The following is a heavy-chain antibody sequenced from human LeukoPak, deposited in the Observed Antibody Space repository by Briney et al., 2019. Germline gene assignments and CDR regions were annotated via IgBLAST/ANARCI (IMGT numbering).Heavy chain of an antibody. Sequence: GGSLRLSCAATGFTFSSHAMSWVRQAPGKGLEWVSGISGNGGSTYYADSVKGRFTISRDNSRNTLYLQMNSLRGEDTAIYYCARKEGYSTSSSDYWGQGTLVTVSS. J-gene: IGHJ4*02. CDR2: ISGNGGST. CDR1: GFTFSSHA. V-gene: IGHV3-23*01. CDR3: ARKEGYSTSSSDY. D-gene: IGHD6-6*01.